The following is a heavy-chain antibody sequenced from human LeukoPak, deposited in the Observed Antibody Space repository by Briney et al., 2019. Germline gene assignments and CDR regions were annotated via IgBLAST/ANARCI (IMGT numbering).Heavy chain of an antibody. Sequence: SETLSLTCTVSGGSISRRSYYWGWLRQPPGKGLVWFGSIYYSGSTYYHPSLQSRATISVDTSKNQLSLKLNSVTAADAAVYYCASFYCSGGSCYQYFSYYYMDVWGKGTTVTISS. V-gene: IGHV4-39*01. CDR2: IYYSGST. CDR1: GGSISRRSYY. CDR3: ASFYCSGGSCYQYFSYYYMDV. J-gene: IGHJ6*03. D-gene: IGHD2-15*01.